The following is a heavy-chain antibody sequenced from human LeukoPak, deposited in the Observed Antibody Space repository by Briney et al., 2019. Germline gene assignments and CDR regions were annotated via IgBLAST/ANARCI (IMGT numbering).Heavy chain of an antibody. Sequence: PGGSLRLSCAASGFTFSSYAMHWVRQAPGKGLKWVAVISYDGSNKCYADSVKGRFTISRDNSKNTLYLQMNSLRAEDTAVYYCARPYSTGATTGSLFDYWGQGTLVTVSS. J-gene: IGHJ4*02. CDR2: ISYDGSNK. D-gene: IGHD1-26*01. CDR3: ARPYSTGATTGSLFDY. CDR1: GFTFSSYA. V-gene: IGHV3-30-3*01.